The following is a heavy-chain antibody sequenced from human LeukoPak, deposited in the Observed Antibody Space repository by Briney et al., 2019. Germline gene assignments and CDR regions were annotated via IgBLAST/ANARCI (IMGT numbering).Heavy chain of an antibody. V-gene: IGHV3-30*02. CDR2: IRYDGSNK. Sequence: PGGSLRLSCAASGFTFSSYGMHWVRQAPGKGLEWVAFIRYDGSNKYYADSVKGRFTISRDNSKNTLYLQMNSLRAEDTAVYYCARDYDFWSGYHSISYWGQGTLVTVSS. CDR3: ARDYDFWSGYHSISY. D-gene: IGHD3-3*01. CDR1: GFTFSSYG. J-gene: IGHJ4*02.